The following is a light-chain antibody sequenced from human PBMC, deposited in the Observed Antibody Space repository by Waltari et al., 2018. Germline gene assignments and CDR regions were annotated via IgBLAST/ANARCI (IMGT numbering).Light chain of an antibody. V-gene: IGLV2-14*01. J-gene: IGLJ2*01. CDR3: SSYTSSSTIV. Sequence: QSALTQPASVSGSPGQSITISCTGTSSDVGGYNFVSWYQQHPGEAPKLMIYDVSKRPSGISDRFSGSQSGNAASLTISGLQAEDEADYYCSSYTSSSTIVFGGGTKLTVL. CDR2: DVS. CDR1: SSDVGGYNF.